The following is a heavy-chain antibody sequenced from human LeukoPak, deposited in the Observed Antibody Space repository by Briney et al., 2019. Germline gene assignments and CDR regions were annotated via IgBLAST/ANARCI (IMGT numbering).Heavy chain of an antibody. Sequence: SETLSLTCAVYGGSFSGYYWSWIRQPPGKGLEWMGEINHSGSTNYNPSLKSRVTISVATSKNQFSLKLSSVPAADTAVYYCARGGGSSGYYTDYWGQGTLVTVSS. CDR2: INHSGST. CDR3: ARGGGSSGYYTDY. CDR1: GGSFSGYY. J-gene: IGHJ4*02. V-gene: IGHV4-34*01. D-gene: IGHD3-22*01.